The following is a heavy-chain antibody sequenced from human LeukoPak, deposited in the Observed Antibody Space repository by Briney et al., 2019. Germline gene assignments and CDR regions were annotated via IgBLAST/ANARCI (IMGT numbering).Heavy chain of an antibody. D-gene: IGHD2-2*01. Sequence: SETLSLTCAVYGGSFSGYYWSWIRQPPGKGLEWIGEINHSGSTNYNPSLKSRVTVSVDTSKNQFSLKLSSVTAADTAVYYCARNSYCSSTSCYSGGYYYYMDVWGKGTTVTVSS. CDR1: GGSFSGYY. J-gene: IGHJ6*03. CDR2: INHSGST. CDR3: ARNSYCSSTSCYSGGYYYYMDV. V-gene: IGHV4-34*01.